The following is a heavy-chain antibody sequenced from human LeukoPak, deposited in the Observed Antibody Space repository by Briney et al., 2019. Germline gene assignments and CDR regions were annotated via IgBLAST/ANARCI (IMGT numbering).Heavy chain of an antibody. CDR1: GGSFSGYY. V-gene: IGHV4-34*01. CDR3: AGVHRGYSYGHEDY. Sequence: PSETLSLTCAVYGGSFSGYYWSWIRQPPGKGLEWIGEINHSGSTNYNPSLKSRVTISVDTSKNQFSLKLSSVTAADTAVYYCAGVHRGYSYGHEDYWGQGTLVTVSS. CDR2: INHSGST. J-gene: IGHJ4*02. D-gene: IGHD5-18*01.